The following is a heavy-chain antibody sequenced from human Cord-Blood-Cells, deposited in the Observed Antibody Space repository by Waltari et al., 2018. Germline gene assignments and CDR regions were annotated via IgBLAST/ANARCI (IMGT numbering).Heavy chain of an antibody. D-gene: IGHD6-13*01. CDR3: ARLDSSSWSHFDY. V-gene: IGHV3-53*01. CDR2: IYSGGST. J-gene: IGHJ4*02. Sequence: EVQLVESGGGLIQPGGSLRLSCAASGFTVSSNYMSWVRQVPGKGVGWVSVIYSGGSTDYADSVKGLFTISRDNSKNTLYLQMNSLRAEDTAVYYCARLDSSSWSHFDYWGQGTLVTVSS. CDR1: GFTVSSNY.